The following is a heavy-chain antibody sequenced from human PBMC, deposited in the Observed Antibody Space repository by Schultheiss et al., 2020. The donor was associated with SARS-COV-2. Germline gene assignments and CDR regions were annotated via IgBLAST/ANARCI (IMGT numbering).Heavy chain of an antibody. J-gene: IGHJ4*02. Sequence: GGSLRLSCAASGFTFSSYGMHWVRQAPGKGLEWVAVIWYDGSNIYYADSVKGRFTISRDNSKNTLYLQMNSLRVEDIAVYYCARELGIWSSFDYWGQGTLVTVSS. V-gene: IGHV3-33*01. CDR1: GFTFSSYG. CDR2: IWYDGSNI. CDR3: ARELGIWSSFDY. D-gene: IGHD7-27*01.